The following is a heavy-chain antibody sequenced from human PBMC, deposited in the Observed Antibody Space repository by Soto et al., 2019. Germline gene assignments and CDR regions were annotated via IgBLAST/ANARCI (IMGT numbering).Heavy chain of an antibody. CDR2: IYYNDGR. Sequence: SGPTLVNPTRTLTLTCTFSGFSFTTAGVAVGWIRQTPGGALEWLTLIYYNDGRRFSPSLKTRLTITGDTSKNQVVLSLTNVDPGDTATYFCAHSDGGYEIIYFDFWGQGIPVTVSS. D-gene: IGHD5-12*01. V-gene: IGHV2-5*01. J-gene: IGHJ4*02. CDR1: GFSFTTAGVA. CDR3: AHSDGGYEIIYFDF.